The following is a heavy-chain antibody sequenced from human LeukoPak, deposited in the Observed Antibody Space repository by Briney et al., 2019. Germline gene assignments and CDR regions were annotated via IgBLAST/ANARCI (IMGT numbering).Heavy chain of an antibody. Sequence: PSETLSLTCTVSGYSVSSGYYSGWIRQPPGKGLEWIGSIYHSGSTYYNPSLKSRVTISVDTSKNQFSLKLSSVIAADTAVYYCARQKWELLNYFDYWGQGTLVTVSS. D-gene: IGHD1-26*01. V-gene: IGHV4-38-2*02. CDR2: IYHSGST. J-gene: IGHJ4*02. CDR1: GYSVSSGYY. CDR3: ARQKWELLNYFDY.